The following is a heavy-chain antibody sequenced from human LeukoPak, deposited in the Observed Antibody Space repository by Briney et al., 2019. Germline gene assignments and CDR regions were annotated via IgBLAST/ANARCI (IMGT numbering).Heavy chain of an antibody. CDR1: GYSFTSYW. V-gene: IGHV5-51*01. CDR3: ARSSNIVVVPVAIHHYYGMDV. D-gene: IGHD2-2*02. Sequence: GESLKISCKGSGYSFTSYWIGWVRQMPGKGLEWMGIIYPGDSDTRYSPSLQGQVTISADKSISTAYLQWSSLKASDTAMYYCARSSNIVVVPVAIHHYYGMDVWGQGTTVTVSS. J-gene: IGHJ6*02. CDR2: IYPGDSDT.